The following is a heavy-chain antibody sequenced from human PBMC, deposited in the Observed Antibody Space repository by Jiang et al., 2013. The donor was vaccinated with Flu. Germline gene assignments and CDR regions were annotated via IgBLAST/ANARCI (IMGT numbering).Heavy chain of an antibody. CDR1: GGAFSSYA. J-gene: IGHJ6*02. Sequence: GAEVKKPGSSVKVSCKASGGAFSSYAISWVRQAPGQGLEWMGGIIPIFGTANYAQKFQVRVTITADESTSTAYMELSSLRSEDTAVYYCARWDPTGTTSPGRYYGMDVWGQGTTVTVS. V-gene: IGHV1-69*01. D-gene: IGHD1-1*01. CDR2: IIPIFGTA. CDR3: ARWDPTGTTSPGRYYGMDV.